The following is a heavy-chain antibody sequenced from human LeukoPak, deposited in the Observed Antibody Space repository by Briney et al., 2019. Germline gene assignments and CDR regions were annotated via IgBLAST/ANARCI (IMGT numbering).Heavy chain of an antibody. CDR1: GFTFSSYW. V-gene: IGHV3-74*01. Sequence: GGSLRLSCAASGFTFSSYWMYWVRQVPRKGLVWVSRINSDGSSTSYADSVKGRFTISRDNAKNTLYLQMNSLRAEDTAVYFCARVVATTVFYFDYWGQGTLVTVSS. CDR2: INSDGSST. J-gene: IGHJ4*02. D-gene: IGHD4-17*01. CDR3: ARVVATTVFYFDY.